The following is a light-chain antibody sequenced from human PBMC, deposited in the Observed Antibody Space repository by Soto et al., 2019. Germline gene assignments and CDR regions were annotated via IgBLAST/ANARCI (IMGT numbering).Light chain of an antibody. CDR2: VTS. CDR3: QQYNKWPLT. Sequence: EIVMTQSPATLSVSPGERATLSCRASQSVSSNLAWYQQKPGQAPRLLIYVTSTRATGIPARFSGSGSGTDFXLXXXTLQSEDFAVYYCQQYNKWPLTFGGGIKVEIK. CDR1: QSVSSN. V-gene: IGKV3-15*01. J-gene: IGKJ4*01.